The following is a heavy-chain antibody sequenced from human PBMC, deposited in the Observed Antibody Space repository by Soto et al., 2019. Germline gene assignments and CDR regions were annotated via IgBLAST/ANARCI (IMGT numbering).Heavy chain of an antibody. Sequence: QVQLQESGPGLVKPSETLSLTCTVSGGSVIRANYYWTWIRQPPGKGLEWIGYVYYTGGSNYNPSLKSRVPISLDTSKNQFSLKLTSVTAADTAVYYCAGRDAVPSIGEYFQHWGQGTLVTVSP. CDR2: VYYTGGS. J-gene: IGHJ1*01. CDR3: AGRDAVPSIGEYFQH. CDR1: GGSVIRANYY. V-gene: IGHV4-61*01. D-gene: IGHD5-12*01.